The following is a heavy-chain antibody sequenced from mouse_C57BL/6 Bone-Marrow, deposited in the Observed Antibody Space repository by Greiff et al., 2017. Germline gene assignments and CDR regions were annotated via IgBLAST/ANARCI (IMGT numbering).Heavy chain of an antibody. CDR1: GFPFSSYG. CDR3: ARRGYYGSSPWFAY. CDR2: ISSGGSYT. J-gene: IGHJ3*01. Sequence: EVKLVESGGDLVKPGGSLKLSCAASGFPFSSYGMSWVRQTPDKRLEWVATISSGGSYTYYPDSVKGRFTISRDNAKNTLYLQMSSLKSEDTAMYYCARRGYYGSSPWFAYWGQGTLVTVSA. D-gene: IGHD1-1*01. V-gene: IGHV5-6*02.